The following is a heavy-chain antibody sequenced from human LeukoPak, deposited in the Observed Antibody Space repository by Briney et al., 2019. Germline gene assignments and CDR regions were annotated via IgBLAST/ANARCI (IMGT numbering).Heavy chain of an antibody. J-gene: IGHJ5*02. V-gene: IGHV3-21*01. CDR3: DRDAMGPYNDIVTGYSLPYNWFDP. Sequence: PGGSLRLSCAASGFTFSSYCMNWVRQAPGKGLEWVASINSSSSCIYNADSVTGRFTIFRDNAKNSLYLLMNSLRAEDTAVYYGDRDAMGPYNDIVTGYSLPYNWFDPWGQGTLVTVSS. D-gene: IGHD3-9*01. CDR1: GFTFSSYC. CDR2: INSSSSCI.